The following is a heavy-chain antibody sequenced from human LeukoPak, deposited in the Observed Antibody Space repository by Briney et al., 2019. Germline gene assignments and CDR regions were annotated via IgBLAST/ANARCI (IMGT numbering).Heavy chain of an antibody. J-gene: IGHJ4*02. V-gene: IGHV3-20*04. CDR2: VNWSGSST. CDR3: ARGGYSFDY. D-gene: IGHD5-12*01. Sequence: PGGSLRLSCAASGFNFDDYGMTWVRQAPGRGLEWVSGVNWSGSSTNYADSVKGRFTISRDSATNSLYLQMNSLRVEDTAVYYCARGGYSFDYLGQGTLVTVSS. CDR1: GFNFDDYG.